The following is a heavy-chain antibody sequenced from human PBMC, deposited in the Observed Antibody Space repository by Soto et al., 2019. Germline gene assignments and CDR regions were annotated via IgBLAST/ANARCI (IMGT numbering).Heavy chain of an antibody. J-gene: IGHJ6*03. CDR2: ISSSSSYI. D-gene: IGHD5-12*01. Sequence: GGSLRLSCAASGFTFSSYSINWVRQAPGKGLEWVSSISSSSSYIYYADTVKGRFTISRDNAKNSLYLQMNSLRAEDTAVYYCARGPRGVATTLYYYYYYMDVWGKGTTVTVSS. CDR3: ARGPRGVATTLYYYYYYMDV. CDR1: GFTFSSYS. V-gene: IGHV3-21*01.